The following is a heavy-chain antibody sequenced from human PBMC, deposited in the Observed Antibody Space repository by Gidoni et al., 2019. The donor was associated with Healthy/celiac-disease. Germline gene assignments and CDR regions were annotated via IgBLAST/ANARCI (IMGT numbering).Heavy chain of an antibody. CDR2: ISSSSSTI. CDR1: GFTFSSYS. V-gene: IGHV3-48*02. Sequence: EVQLVESGGGLLQPGGSLRLSCAASGFTFSSYSMNWVRQAPGKGLEWVSYISSSSSTIYYADSVKGRFTISRDNAKNSLYLQMNSLRDEDTAVYYCARAEVVVTAIRGYYFDYWGQGTLVTVSS. J-gene: IGHJ4*02. CDR3: ARAEVVVTAIRGYYFDY. D-gene: IGHD2-21*02.